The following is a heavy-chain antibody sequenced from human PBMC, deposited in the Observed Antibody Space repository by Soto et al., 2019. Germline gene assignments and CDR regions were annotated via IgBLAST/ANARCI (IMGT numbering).Heavy chain of an antibody. CDR2: IWYDGSNK. CDR3: XXXXXXXXXWFGVKNNNWFDP. V-gene: IGHV3-33*01. J-gene: IGHJ5*02. CDR1: GFTFSSYG. D-gene: IGHD3-10*01. Sequence: QVQLVESGGGVVQPGRSLRLSCAASGFTFSSYGMHWVRQAPGKGLEWVAVIWYDGSNKYYADSVKGRFTISRDNSKNTLXXXXXXXXXXXXXXXXXXXXXXXXXXWFGVKNNNWFDPWGQGTLVTVSS.